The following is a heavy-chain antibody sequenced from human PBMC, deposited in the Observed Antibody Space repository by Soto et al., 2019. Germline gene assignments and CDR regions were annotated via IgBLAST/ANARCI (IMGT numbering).Heavy chain of an antibody. Sequence: QITLKESGPTLVKPTQTFTLTCTFSGFSLSTTGMGVGWIRQPPGKALEWLARIYWDDDKHYSPSLKNRLTVTRDTSKNQVVLTVTIMDPVDTAIYYCAHRRGTGDFDYWGQGTLVTVSS. CDR1: GFSLSTTGMG. V-gene: IGHV2-5*02. J-gene: IGHJ4*02. CDR2: IYWDDDK. D-gene: IGHD7-27*01. CDR3: AHRRGTGDFDY.